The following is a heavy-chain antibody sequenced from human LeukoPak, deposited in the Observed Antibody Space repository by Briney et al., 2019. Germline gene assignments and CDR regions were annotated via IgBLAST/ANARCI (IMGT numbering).Heavy chain of an antibody. V-gene: IGHV4-34*01. CDR2: INHSGST. D-gene: IGHD3-22*01. CDR1: GGSFSGYY. Sequence: SETLSLTCAVYGGSFSGYYWSWIRQPPGKGLEWIGEINHSGSTNYNPSLKSRVTISVDTSKNQFSLKLSPVTAADTAVYYCARFPDYYDSSGYSYFDYWGQGTLVTVSS. CDR3: ARFPDYYDSSGYSYFDY. J-gene: IGHJ4*02.